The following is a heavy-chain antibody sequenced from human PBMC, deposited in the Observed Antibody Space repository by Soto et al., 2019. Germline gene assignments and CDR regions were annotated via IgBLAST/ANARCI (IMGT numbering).Heavy chain of an antibody. CDR1: GFTLASYW. J-gene: IGHJ6*02. CDR3: ARDGGGYDYPLWYYYGVDV. D-gene: IGHD5-12*01. Sequence: HPGGSLRLSCAASGFTLASYWMIWVRQAPGKGLEWVANIKQDGSEKHYVDSVKGRFTVSRDNAKKSLYLQMNSLRVEDTAVYYCARDGGGYDYPLWYYYGVDVWGQGTTVTVSS. CDR2: IKQDGSEK. V-gene: IGHV3-7*01.